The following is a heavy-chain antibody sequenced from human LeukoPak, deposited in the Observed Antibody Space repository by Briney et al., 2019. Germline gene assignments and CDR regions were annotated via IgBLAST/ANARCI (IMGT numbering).Heavy chain of an antibody. CDR2: ISAYIGNA. CDR1: GYTFTGYY. D-gene: IGHD1-26*01. CDR3: ATRGSGSFDY. J-gene: IGHJ4*02. V-gene: IGHV1-18*04. Sequence: GASVKVSCKASGYTFTGYYMTWVPQAPGPGREWMGWISAYIGNANYPQKLQGRVTMTTDKSTRTAYMERRRPRCDDTAVYYCATRGSGSFDYWGQGTLVTVSS.